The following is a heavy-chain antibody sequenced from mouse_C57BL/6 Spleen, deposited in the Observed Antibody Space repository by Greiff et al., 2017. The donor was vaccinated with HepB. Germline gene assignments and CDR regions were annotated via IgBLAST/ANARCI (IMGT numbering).Heavy chain of an antibody. CDR2: IHPNSGST. CDR3: ARRVYYGSSFDY. D-gene: IGHD1-1*01. CDR1: GYTFTSYW. V-gene: IGHV1-64*01. Sequence: QVQLQQPGAELVKPGASVKLSCKASGYTFTSYWMHWVKQRPGQGLEWIGMIHPNSGSTNYNEKFKSKATLTVDKSSSTAYMQLSSLTSEDSAVYYWARRVYYGSSFDYWGQGTTLTVSS. J-gene: IGHJ2*01.